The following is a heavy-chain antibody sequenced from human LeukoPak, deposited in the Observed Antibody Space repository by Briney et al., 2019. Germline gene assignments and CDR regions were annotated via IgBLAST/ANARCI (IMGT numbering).Heavy chain of an antibody. Sequence: ASVKVSCKASGGTFSSYTISWVRQAPGQGLEWMGRIIPILGIANYAQKFQGRVTITADKSTSTAYMELSSLRSEDTAVYYCARGGPLAHTYGYFDYWGQGTLVTVSS. CDR3: ARGGPLAHTYGYFDY. V-gene: IGHV1-69*02. CDR2: IIPILGIA. D-gene: IGHD3-3*02. J-gene: IGHJ4*02. CDR1: GGTFSSYT.